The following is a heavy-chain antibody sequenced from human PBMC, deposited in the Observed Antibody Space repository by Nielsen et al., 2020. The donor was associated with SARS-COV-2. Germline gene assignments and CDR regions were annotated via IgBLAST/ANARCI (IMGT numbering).Heavy chain of an antibody. D-gene: IGHD1-26*01. V-gene: IGHV3-30*03. CDR3: ARDGPVGATGFDY. CDR1: GFNFNNYG. Sequence: GESLKISCTASGFNFNNYGMYWVRQAPGKGLEWVASISYEGSKKYYGDSLTGRFTVSRDTSKNTLYLQMNSLRAEDTAVYYCARDGPVGATGFDYWGQGTLVTVSS. J-gene: IGHJ4*02. CDR2: ISYEGSKK.